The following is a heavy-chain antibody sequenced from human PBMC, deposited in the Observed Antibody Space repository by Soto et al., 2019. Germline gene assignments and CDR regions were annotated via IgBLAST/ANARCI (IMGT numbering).Heavy chain of an antibody. J-gene: IGHJ4*02. CDR2: IYYSGST. V-gene: IGHV4-39*01. CDR3: ARHPFESDPYYFDY. CDR1: GGSISSSSYY. Sequence: SETLSLTCTVSGGSISSSSYYWGWIRQPPGKGLEWIGSIYYSGSTYYNPSLKSRVTISVDTSKNQFSLKLSSVTAADTAVYYCARHPFESDPYYFDYWGQGTLVTVSS. D-gene: IGHD2-21*02.